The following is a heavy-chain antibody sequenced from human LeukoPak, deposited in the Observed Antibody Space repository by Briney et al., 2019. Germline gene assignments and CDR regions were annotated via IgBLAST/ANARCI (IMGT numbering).Heavy chain of an antibody. D-gene: IGHD3-3*01. Sequence: PSETLSLTCAVSGGSISSSNWRSWVRQPPGKGLEWIGEIYHSGSTNYNPSLKSRVTISVDKSKNQFSLKLSSVTAADTAVYYCARGYSITIYYYYYGVDVWGQGTTVTVSS. V-gene: IGHV4-4*02. CDR3: ARGYSITIYYYYYGVDV. CDR2: IYHSGST. J-gene: IGHJ6*02. CDR1: GGSISSSNW.